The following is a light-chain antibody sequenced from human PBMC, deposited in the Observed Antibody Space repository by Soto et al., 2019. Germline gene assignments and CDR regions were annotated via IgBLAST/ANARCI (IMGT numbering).Light chain of an antibody. CDR2: GAS. Sequence: EIVMTQSPATLSVSPGERATLSCRASQSVSSNLAWYQQKPGQAPRLLIYGASTRATGIPARFSGSGSGTDFTLTINNLDPEDFAVYYCQQRSNWPITFGQGTRLE. CDR1: QSVSSN. V-gene: IGKV3-15*01. J-gene: IGKJ5*01. CDR3: QQRSNWPIT.